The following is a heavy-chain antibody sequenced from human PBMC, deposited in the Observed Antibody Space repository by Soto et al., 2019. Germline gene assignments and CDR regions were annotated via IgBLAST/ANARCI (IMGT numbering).Heavy chain of an antibody. CDR1: GFTFTNYW. V-gene: IGHV5-51*01. Sequence: GESLKISSETSGFTFTNYWIVWVRQVPGKGLEWMGLIYPADSDTRYDPSFQGQVTISADTSTNTAFLHWSSLSASDSATYFCARTGRSGLRWLDFFDPWGQGTLVTVSS. J-gene: IGHJ5*02. CDR3: ARTGRSGLRWLDFFDP. D-gene: IGHD4-17*01. CDR2: IYPADSDT.